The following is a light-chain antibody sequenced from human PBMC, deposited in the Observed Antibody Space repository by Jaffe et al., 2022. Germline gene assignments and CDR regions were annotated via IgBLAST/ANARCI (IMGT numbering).Light chain of an antibody. CDR2: MGS. J-gene: IGKJ1*01. V-gene: IGKV2-28*01. CDR3: MQTVETLPT. Sequence: EIVMTQSPLSLPVTPGEPASISCRSSQSLLGSNGAKYLNWYLQKPGQSPQLLIYMGSNRASGVPDRFSGSGSGTDFTLKISRVEAEDVGIYYCMQTVETLPTFGQGTKVEIK. CDR1: QSLLGSNGAKY.